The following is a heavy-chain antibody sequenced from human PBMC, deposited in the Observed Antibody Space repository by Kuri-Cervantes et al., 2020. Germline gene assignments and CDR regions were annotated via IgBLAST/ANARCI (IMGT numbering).Heavy chain of an antibody. V-gene: IGHV5-51*01. Sequence: SCKGSGYSFTSYWIGWVRQMPGKGLEWMGIIYPGDSDTRYSPSFQGQVTISADKSISTAYLQWSSLKASDTAMYYCARGGYCSGGSCLFDYWGQGTLVTVSS. J-gene: IGHJ4*02. CDR1: GYSFTSYW. CDR2: IYPGDSDT. D-gene: IGHD2-15*01. CDR3: ARGGYCSGGSCLFDY.